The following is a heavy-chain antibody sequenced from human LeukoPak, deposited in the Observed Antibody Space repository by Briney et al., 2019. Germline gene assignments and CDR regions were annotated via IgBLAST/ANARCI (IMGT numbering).Heavy chain of an antibody. CDR1: GFTFSSHS. J-gene: IGHJ4*02. Sequence: TGGSLRLSCAASGFTFSSHSMNWVRQAPGKGLEWVSSISSSSSYIYYADSVKGRFTISRDNAKNSLYLQMNSLRAEDTAVYYCARVDIVAHSFDYWGQGTLVTVSS. CDR2: ISSSSSYI. D-gene: IGHD5-12*01. CDR3: ARVDIVAHSFDY. V-gene: IGHV3-21*01.